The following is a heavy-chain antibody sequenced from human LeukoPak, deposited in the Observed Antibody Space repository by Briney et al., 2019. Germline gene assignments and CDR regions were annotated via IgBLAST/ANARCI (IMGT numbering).Heavy chain of an antibody. D-gene: IGHD1-1*01. J-gene: IGHJ4*02. CDR3: ATRNTTGTFDY. CDR1: AGAISGGY. Sequence: SQTLSLTCTVRAGAISGGYWSWIRRPAGKGMEWIGRIYTSGSTNYNPSLKSRVTMSVDTSKSQFSLKLSSVTAADTAVYYCATRNTTGTFDYWGQGTLVTVSS. V-gene: IGHV4-4*07. CDR2: IYTSGST.